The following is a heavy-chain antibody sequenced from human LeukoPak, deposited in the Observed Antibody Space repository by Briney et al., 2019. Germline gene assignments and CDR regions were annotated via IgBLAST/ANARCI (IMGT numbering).Heavy chain of an antibody. V-gene: IGHV4-30-2*01. Sequence: SETLPLTCAVSGGSISSGGYSWSWIRQPPGKGLEWIGYIYHSGSTYYNPSLKSRVTISVDRSKNQFSLKLSSVTAADTAVYYCAREVERYDFWSGHWFDPWGQGTLVTVSS. J-gene: IGHJ5*02. CDR3: AREVERYDFWSGHWFDP. CDR1: GGSISSGGYS. CDR2: IYHSGST. D-gene: IGHD3-3*01.